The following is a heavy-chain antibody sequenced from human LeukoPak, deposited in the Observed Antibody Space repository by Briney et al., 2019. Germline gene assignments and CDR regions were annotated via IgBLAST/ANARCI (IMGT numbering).Heavy chain of an antibody. CDR1: GGSISSYY. CDR2: IYYSGST. Sequence: SETLSLTCTVSGGSISSYYWSWVRQPPGKGLEWIGYIYYSGSTNYNPSLKSRVTISVDTSKNQFSLKLSSVTAADTAVYYCAPERRWGGDYHWGQGTLVTVSS. CDR3: APERRWGGDYH. J-gene: IGHJ4*02. V-gene: IGHV4-59*01. D-gene: IGHD3-16*02.